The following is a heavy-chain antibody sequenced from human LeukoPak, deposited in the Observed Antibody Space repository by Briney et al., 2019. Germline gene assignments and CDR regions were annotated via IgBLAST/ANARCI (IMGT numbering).Heavy chain of an antibody. V-gene: IGHV1-8*01. CDR1: GYTFTSYD. CDR2: MNPNSGNT. D-gene: IGHD2-2*02. Sequence: ASVKVSCKASGYTFTSYDINWVRQATGQGLEWMGWMNPNSGNTGCAQKFQGRVTMTRTTSISTAYMELSSLRSEDTAVYYCARGRGHCSSTSCYNFGMDVWGQGTTVTVSS. CDR3: ARGRGHCSSTSCYNFGMDV. J-gene: IGHJ6*02.